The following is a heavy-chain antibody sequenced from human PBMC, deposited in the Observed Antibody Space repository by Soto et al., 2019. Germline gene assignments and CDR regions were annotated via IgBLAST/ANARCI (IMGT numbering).Heavy chain of an antibody. CDR1: GFTFSSYA. CDR3: AKTRLDRIAARRVGYLGMDV. D-gene: IGHD6-6*01. J-gene: IGHJ6*02. V-gene: IGHV3-23*01. Sequence: EVQLLESGGGLVQPGGSLRLSCAASGFTFSSYAMSWVRQAPGKGLEWVSAISGSGGSTYYADSVKGRFTISRDNSKNTLYLQMNSLRAEDTAVYYCAKTRLDRIAARRVGYLGMDVWGQGTTVTVSS. CDR2: ISGSGGST.